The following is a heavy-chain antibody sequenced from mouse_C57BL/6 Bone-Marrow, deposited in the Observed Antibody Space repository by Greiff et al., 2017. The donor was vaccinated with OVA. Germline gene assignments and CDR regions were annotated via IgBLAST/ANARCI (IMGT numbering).Heavy chain of an antibody. CDR1: GYTFTSYW. CDR3: EVLGYWDFDD. Sequence: QVQLQQPGAELVKPGASVKLSCKASGYTFTSYWMQWVKQRPGQGLEWIGEIDPSDSYTNYNQKFKGKATLTVDTSSSTAYMQLSSLTSEDSAVYYCEVLGYWDFDDWGQGTTLTVSS. V-gene: IGHV1-50*01. D-gene: IGHD2-3*01. J-gene: IGHJ2*01. CDR2: IDPSDSYT.